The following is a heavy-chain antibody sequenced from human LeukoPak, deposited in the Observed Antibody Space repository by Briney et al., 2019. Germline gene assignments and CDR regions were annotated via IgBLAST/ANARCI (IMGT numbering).Heavy chain of an antibody. CDR1: GFTFSDYY. Sequence: GGSLRLSCAASGFTFSDYYMSWIRQAPGEGLEWVSYISSSGSTIYYADSVKGRFTISRDNAKNSLYLQMNSLRAEDTPVYYCARGSFDWLSHWPGGLGGLFDYWGQGTLVTVSS. D-gene: IGHD3-9*01. J-gene: IGHJ4*02. CDR3: ARGSFDWLSHWPGGLGGLFDY. CDR2: ISSSGSTI. V-gene: IGHV3-11*01.